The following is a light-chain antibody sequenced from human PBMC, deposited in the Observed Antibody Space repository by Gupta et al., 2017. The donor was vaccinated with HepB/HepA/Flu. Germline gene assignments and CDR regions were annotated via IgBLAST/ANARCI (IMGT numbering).Light chain of an antibody. CDR2: DAS. Sequence: DIQMTQSPSSLSASLGDRVTITCQASQSITTFLVWYQQKPGKAPKLLIYDASSFQSGVPSRFSGSGSGTDFTLTISSLQPEDFATYYCQQTDSTPITFGQGTRLESK. J-gene: IGKJ5*01. CDR3: QQTDSTPIT. CDR1: QSITTF. V-gene: IGKV1-39*01.